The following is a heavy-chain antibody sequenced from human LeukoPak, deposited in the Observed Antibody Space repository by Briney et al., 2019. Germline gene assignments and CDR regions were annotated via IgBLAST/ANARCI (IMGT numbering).Heavy chain of an antibody. D-gene: IGHD6-6*01. J-gene: IGHJ4*02. V-gene: IGHV3-21*01. CDR2: ISSSSSYI. CDR1: GFTFSSYS. Sequence: GGSLRLSCAASGFTFSSYSMNWVRQAPGKGLEWVSSISSSSSYIYYADSVKGRFTISRDNAKNSLYLQVNSLRAEDTAVYYCARDSQLVGVFDYWGQGTLVTVSS. CDR3: ARDSQLVGVFDY.